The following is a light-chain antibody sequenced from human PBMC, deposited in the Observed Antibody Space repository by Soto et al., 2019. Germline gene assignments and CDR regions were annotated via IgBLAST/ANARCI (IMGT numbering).Light chain of an antibody. Sequence: EIVMTQSPATLSVSPGEGDTLSCKASQNVYNNLAWYQQRPGQPPRLLIYDASTRATGISARFSGSGYGTEFTLTISSLQSEDFAVYFCRQCRNWPLTFGGGTKV. CDR2: DAS. V-gene: IGKV3-15*01. CDR3: RQCRNWPLT. CDR1: QNVYNN. J-gene: IGKJ4*01.